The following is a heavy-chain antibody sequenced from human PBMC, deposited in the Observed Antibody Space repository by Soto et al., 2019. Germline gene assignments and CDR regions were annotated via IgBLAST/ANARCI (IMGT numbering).Heavy chain of an antibody. J-gene: IGHJ6*02. CDR1: GFTFSKAW. CDR3: TTVALWRHPYHVTDV. CDR2: IKSMADGGTT. Sequence: RLSCTASGFTFSKAWMSWVRQAPGKGLDWIGRIKSMADGGTTDHAAPEKRRLAISRDDVKNTLYLQMNKRKTEDTAAHYCTTVALWRHPYHVTDVWGQGNMVTVSS. D-gene: IGHD3-16*01. V-gene: IGHV3-15*01.